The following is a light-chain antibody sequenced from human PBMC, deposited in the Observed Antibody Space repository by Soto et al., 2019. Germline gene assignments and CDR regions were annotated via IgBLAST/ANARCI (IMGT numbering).Light chain of an antibody. CDR3: QHYGNSPPVT. J-gene: IGKJ4*01. CDR2: GAS. Sequence: EIVLTQSPGTLSLTPGERATLSYRASQSVFNNHIGWYQQKPGQAPRRLIFGASFRATGIPDRFSGSGSGTDFTLTISRLEPEDFALYYCQHYGNSPPVTFGGGTKVDIK. V-gene: IGKV3-20*01. CDR1: QSVFNNH.